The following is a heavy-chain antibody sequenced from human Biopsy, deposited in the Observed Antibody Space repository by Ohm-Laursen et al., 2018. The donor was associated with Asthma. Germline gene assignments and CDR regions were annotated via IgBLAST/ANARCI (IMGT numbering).Heavy chain of an antibody. D-gene: IGHD6-19*01. V-gene: IGHV3-49*03. J-gene: IGHJ6*02. CDR3: SRVSGGWLANYGMDV. CDR1: GFTFGDYA. Sequence: SLRLSCAAAGFTFGDYAMSWFRQAPGKGLEWVGFTESKAYGGTIEYAASVKGRFTMSRDDSKSIAYLQMNSLKTEDTAVYYRSRVSGGWLANYGMDVWGQGTTVSVSS. CDR2: TESKAYGGTI.